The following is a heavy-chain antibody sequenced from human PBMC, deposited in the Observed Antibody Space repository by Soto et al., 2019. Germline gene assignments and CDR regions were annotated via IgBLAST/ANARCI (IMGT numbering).Heavy chain of an antibody. Sequence: EVQLVESGGGLVQPGGSLRLSCAASGFTFSSYAMHWVRQAPGKGLECVSAITSNGGNTDYASSVKGRFTISRDNSKNTLYLHMGSLRAEDMAVYYCARRIPFGYGMDVWGQGTTVTVSS. D-gene: IGHD2-21*01. V-gene: IGHV3-64*01. J-gene: IGHJ6*02. CDR3: ARRIPFGYGMDV. CDR1: GFTFSSYA. CDR2: ITSNGGNT.